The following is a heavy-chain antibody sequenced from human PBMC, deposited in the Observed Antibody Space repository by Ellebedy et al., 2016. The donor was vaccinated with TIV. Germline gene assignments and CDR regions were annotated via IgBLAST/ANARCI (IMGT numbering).Heavy chain of an antibody. V-gene: IGHV5-51*01. CDR1: GYNFSRYW. CDR3: ANTRFCSGGSCYFDF. CDR2: IYPCDSDT. J-gene: IGHJ4*02. D-gene: IGHD2-15*01. Sequence: GESLKISCKGSGYNFSRYWIGWVRQMPGKGLEWMGIIYPCDSDTRYNPSFQGQVTISADKSISTAYLHWSSLKASDTAMYYCANTRFCSGGSCYFDFWGQGTLVTVSS.